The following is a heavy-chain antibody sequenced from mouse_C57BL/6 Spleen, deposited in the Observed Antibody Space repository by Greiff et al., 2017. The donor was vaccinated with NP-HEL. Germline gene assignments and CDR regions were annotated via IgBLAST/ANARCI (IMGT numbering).Heavy chain of an antibody. J-gene: IGHJ4*01. CDR3: ARSSFYYGSPHYYAMDY. Sequence: QVQLQQPGAELVMPGASVKLSCKASGYTFTSYWMHWVKQRPGQGLEWIGEIDPSDSYTNYNQKFKGKSTLTVDKSSSTAYMQLSSLTSEDSAVYYCARSSFYYGSPHYYAMDYWGQGTSVTVSS. CDR2: IDPSDSYT. CDR1: GYTFTSYW. D-gene: IGHD1-1*01. V-gene: IGHV1-69*01.